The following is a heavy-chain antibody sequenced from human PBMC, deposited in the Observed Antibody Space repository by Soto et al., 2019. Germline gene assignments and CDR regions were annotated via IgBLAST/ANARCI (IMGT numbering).Heavy chain of an antibody. Sequence: QVQLVESGGGVVQPGRSLRLSCAASGFTFSSYGMHWVRQAPGKGLEWVAVISYDGSNKYYADSVKGRFTISRDNSKNTLYLKMNSRGAEETAVYYWAKGGPTTGAIVPESFQHWGEGTPVTVSS. CDR1: GFTFSSYG. V-gene: IGHV3-30*18. CDR3: AKGGPTTGAIVPESFQH. J-gene: IGHJ1*01. CDR2: ISYDGSNK. D-gene: IGHD3-16*02.